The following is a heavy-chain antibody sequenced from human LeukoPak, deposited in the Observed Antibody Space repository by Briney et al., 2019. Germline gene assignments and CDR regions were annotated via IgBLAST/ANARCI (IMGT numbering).Heavy chain of an antibody. CDR1: GGSISSSSYY. CDR2: IYYSGST. J-gene: IGHJ4*02. D-gene: IGHD2-15*01. CDR3: ARGGWAALDY. V-gene: IGHV4-39*07. Sequence: SETLSLTCTVSGGSISSSSYYWGWIRQPPGKGLEWIGNIYYSGSTYYNPSLKSRVTISVDTSKNQFSLKLSSVTAADTALYYCARGGWAALDYWGQGTLVTVSS.